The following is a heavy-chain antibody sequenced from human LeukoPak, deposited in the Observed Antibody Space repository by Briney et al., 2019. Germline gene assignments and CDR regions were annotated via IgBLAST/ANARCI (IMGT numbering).Heavy chain of an antibody. Sequence: KPSETLSLTCAVYGGSFSGYYWRWIRQPLGKGLEWIGEINHSGSTNYNPSLKSRVTISVDTSKNQFSLKLSSVTAADTAVYYCARSELSSGWSFDYWGQGTLVTVSS. V-gene: IGHV4-34*01. CDR2: INHSGST. CDR3: ARSELSSGWSFDY. D-gene: IGHD6-19*01. J-gene: IGHJ4*02. CDR1: GGSFSGYY.